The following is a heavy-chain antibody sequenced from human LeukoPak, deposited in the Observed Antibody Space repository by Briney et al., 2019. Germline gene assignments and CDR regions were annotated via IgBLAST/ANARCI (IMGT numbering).Heavy chain of an antibody. D-gene: IGHD2-2*02. Sequence: GGSLRLSCAASGFTFSSYSMNWVRQAPGKGLEWVSSISSSSSYIYYADSVKGRFTISRDNSKNSLYPQMNSLRGEDTAIYYCAREYCSTTNCYKGSLLFEPWGQGTLVTVSS. CDR1: GFTFSSYS. CDR2: ISSSSSYI. V-gene: IGHV3-21*01. CDR3: AREYCSTTNCYKGSLLFEP. J-gene: IGHJ5*02.